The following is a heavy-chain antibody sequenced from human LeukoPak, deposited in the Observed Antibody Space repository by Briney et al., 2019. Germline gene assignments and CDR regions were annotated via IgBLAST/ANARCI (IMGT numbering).Heavy chain of an antibody. Sequence: GASVKVSCKASGYTFTGYYMHWVRQAPGQGLEWMGWINPNSGGTNYAQKFQGRVTMTRDTSISTAYMELSRLRSDDTAVYYCARPVYGDYGLYDYWGEGTLVTVSS. CDR3: ARPVYGDYGLYDY. CDR2: INPNSGGT. D-gene: IGHD4-17*01. J-gene: IGHJ4*02. CDR1: GYTFTGYY. V-gene: IGHV1-2*02.